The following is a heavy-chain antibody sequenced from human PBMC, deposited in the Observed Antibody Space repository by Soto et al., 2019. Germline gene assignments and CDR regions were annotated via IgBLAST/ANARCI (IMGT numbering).Heavy chain of an antibody. CDR2: IYYSGST. V-gene: IGHV4-31*03. CDR1: GGSISSGGYY. CDR3: AGIYSGSPGGTLRY. Sequence: QVQLQESGPGLVKPSQTLSLTCTVSGGSISSGGYYWSWIRQHPGKGLEWIGYIYYSGSTYYNPYLTGRVTISVDTSKNQFSMKLSSVTAADTAVYYCAGIYSGSPGGTLRYWGQGTLVTVSS. J-gene: IGHJ4*02. D-gene: IGHD1-26*01.